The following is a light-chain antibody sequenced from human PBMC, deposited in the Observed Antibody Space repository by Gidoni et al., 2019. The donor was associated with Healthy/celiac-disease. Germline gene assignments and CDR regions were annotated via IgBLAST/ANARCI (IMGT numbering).Light chain of an antibody. J-gene: IGLJ1*01. V-gene: IGLV2-11*01. CDR2: DVS. Sequence: QSALTPPRSVSGSPGQSVTISCTGTSSDVGGYNYVSWYQQHPGKAPKLIIYDVSKRPSGVPDRFSGSKSGNTASLTISGLQAEDEADYYCCSYAGSYTLYVFATGTKVTVL. CDR3: CSYAGSYTLYV. CDR1: SSDVGGYNY.